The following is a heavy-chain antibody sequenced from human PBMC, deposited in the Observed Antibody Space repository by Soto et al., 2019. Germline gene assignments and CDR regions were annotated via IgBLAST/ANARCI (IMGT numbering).Heavy chain of an antibody. CDR2: ISSSGSTI. Sequence: GGSLRLSCAASGFTFSSYEMNWVRQAPGKGLEWVSYISSSGSTIYYADSVKGRFTISRDNAKNSLYLQMNSLRAEDTAVYYCARGDHYYYYYGMDVWGQGTTVTVSS. V-gene: IGHV3-48*03. J-gene: IGHJ6*02. D-gene: IGHD2-21*01. CDR3: ARGDHYYYYYGMDV. CDR1: GFTFSSYE.